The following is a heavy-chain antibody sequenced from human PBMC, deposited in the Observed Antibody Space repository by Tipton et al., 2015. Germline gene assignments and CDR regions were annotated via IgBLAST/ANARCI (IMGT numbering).Heavy chain of an antibody. V-gene: IGHV4-39*07. CDR3: ARDPRDGYGHFDL. Sequence: TLSLTCTVSGGSVSSSSYYWGWIRQPPGKGLEWIGSIYHSGSTYYNPSLKSRVTMSVDTSKNQFSLDLTSVTAADTALYYCARDPRDGYGHFDLWGQGTLVTVSS. CDR1: GGSVSSSSYY. J-gene: IGHJ4*02. D-gene: IGHD5-18*01. CDR2: IYHSGST.